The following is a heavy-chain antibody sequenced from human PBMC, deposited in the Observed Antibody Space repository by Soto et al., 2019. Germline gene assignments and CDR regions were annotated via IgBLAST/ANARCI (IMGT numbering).Heavy chain of an antibody. J-gene: IGHJ4*02. V-gene: IGHV3-74*01. CDR1: GFTFSNYW. Sequence: DVQLVESGGGLVQPGGSLRLSCAASGFTFSNYWMHWVRQAPGKGLVWVSRINSDGSSTTYADSVKGRFIISRDNAKNMLYLQMDSLRAEDTALYYCARISYGGSSAADYWGQGTLVTVSS. D-gene: IGHD2-15*01. CDR3: ARISYGGSSAADY. CDR2: INSDGSST.